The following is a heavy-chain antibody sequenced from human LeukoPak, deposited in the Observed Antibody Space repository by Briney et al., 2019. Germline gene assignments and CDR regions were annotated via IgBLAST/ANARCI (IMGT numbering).Heavy chain of an antibody. CDR3: AKDGVGSMDV. CDR1: GFTFSSYA. J-gene: IGHJ6*03. CDR2: ISSNGGST. Sequence: GGSLRLSCAASGFTFSSYAMHWVRQAPGKGLEYVSAISSNGGSTYYANSVKGRFTISRDNSKNTLYLQMNSLRAEDTAVYYCAKDGVGSMDVWGKGTTVTVSS. V-gene: IGHV3-64*01. D-gene: IGHD1-26*01.